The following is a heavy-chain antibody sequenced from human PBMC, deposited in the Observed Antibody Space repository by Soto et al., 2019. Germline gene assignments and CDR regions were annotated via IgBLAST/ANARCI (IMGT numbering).Heavy chain of an antibody. D-gene: IGHD2-15*01. CDR3: AKDIAILNYYGMDV. CDR1: GFTFHYYA. Sequence: GRSLRLSCAASGFTFHYYAMHWFRQAPGKGLDWVSGISWNSGSMEYADAVKCRFTLSRDNAKNSLDLQMNSLRAEDTALYSCAKDIAILNYYGMDVWGQGTTVTVSS. V-gene: IGHV3-9*01. J-gene: IGHJ6*02. CDR2: ISWNSGSM.